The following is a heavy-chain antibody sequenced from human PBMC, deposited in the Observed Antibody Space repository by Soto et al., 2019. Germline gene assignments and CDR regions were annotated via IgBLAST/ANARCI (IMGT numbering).Heavy chain of an antibody. CDR3: ARGIAVEYSSSGWFDP. CDR1: GGSISSGDYY. CDR2: IYYSGST. D-gene: IGHD6-6*01. J-gene: IGHJ5*02. Sequence: SETLSLTCTVSGGSISSGDYYWSWIRQPPGKGLEWIGYIYYSGSTYYNPSLKSRVTISVDTSKNQFSLKLSSVTAADTAVYYCARGIAVEYSSSGWFDPWGQGTLVTVSS. V-gene: IGHV4-30-4*01.